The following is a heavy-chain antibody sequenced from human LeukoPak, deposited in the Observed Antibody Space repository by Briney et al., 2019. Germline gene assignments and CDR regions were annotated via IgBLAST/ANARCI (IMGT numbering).Heavy chain of an antibody. D-gene: IGHD5-12*01. CDR1: GYTFTGYY. Sequence: ASVKVSSKASGYTFTGYYIHWVRQAPGQGLEWMGWINPNSGGTNYAEKFQGRVTMTRDTSISTAYMELSSLSSDDTAVYYCSGLRLYYFDYWGQGTLVTVSS. J-gene: IGHJ4*02. CDR2: INPNSGGT. CDR3: SGLRLYYFDY. V-gene: IGHV1-2*02.